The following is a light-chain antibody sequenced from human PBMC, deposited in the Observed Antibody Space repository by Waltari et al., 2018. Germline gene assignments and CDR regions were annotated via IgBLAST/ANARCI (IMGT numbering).Light chain of an antibody. CDR3: QTGGHGTWV. Sequence: QLVLTQSPSASASLGASVQLTCTLSSGHTTNIIAWLQQKPEKGPRYLMKVNSDGSHNKGVEIPDRFSGASSGAERYLTSSSLQSEDEADYYCQTGGHGTWVFGGGTRLTVL. CDR1: SGHTTNI. CDR2: VNSDGSH. J-gene: IGLJ3*02. V-gene: IGLV4-69*01.